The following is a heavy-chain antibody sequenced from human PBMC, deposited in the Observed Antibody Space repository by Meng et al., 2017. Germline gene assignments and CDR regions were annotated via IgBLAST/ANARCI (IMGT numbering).Heavy chain of an antibody. V-gene: IGHV3-21*01. CDR3: ARVGVGATVYYFDY. CDR2: ISSSSSYI. J-gene: IGHJ4*02. D-gene: IGHD1-26*01. Sequence: EVQSVESGGGLVKPGGSLWLSCAASGFTFSSYSMNWVRQAPGKGLEWVSSISSSSSYIYYADSVKGRFTISRDNAKNSLYLQMNSLRAEDTAVYYCARVGVGATVYYFDYWGQGTLVTVSS. CDR1: GFTFSSYS.